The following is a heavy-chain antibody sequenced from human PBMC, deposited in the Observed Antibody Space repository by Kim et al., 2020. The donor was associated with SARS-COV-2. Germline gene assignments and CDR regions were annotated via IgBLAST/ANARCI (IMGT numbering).Heavy chain of an antibody. CDR2: IYYSGST. D-gene: IGHD1-26*01. CDR3: ARASDDSGRSKYYYYM. V-gene: IGHV4-31*03. CDR1: GGSISSGGYY. Sequence: SETLSLTCTVSGGSISSGGYYWSRLRQHPGKGLEWIGYIYYSGSTYYNPSLKSRVTISVDTSKYQFPLKLSSVTAADTAVYYCARASDDSGRSKYYYYM. J-gene: IGHJ6*03.